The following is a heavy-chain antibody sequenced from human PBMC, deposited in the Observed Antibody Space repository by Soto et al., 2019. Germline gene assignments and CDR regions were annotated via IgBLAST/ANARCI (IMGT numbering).Heavy chain of an antibody. J-gene: IGHJ4*02. CDR2: ISSSGSTI. CDR1: GFTFSDYY. CDR3: ARSRSSSWRIDD. V-gene: IGHV3-11*01. D-gene: IGHD6-13*01. Sequence: AGGSLRLSCAASGFTFSDYYMSWIRQAPGKGLERVSYISSSGSTIYYADSVKGRFTISRDNAKNSLYLQMNSLRAEDTAVYYCARSRSSSWRIDDWGQGSLDTVSS.